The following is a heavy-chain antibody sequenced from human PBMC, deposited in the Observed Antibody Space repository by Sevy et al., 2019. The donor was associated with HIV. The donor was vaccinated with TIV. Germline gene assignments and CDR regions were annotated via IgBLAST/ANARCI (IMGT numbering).Heavy chain of an antibody. CDR2: ISYDGTTK. V-gene: IGHV3-30*03. CDR1: GFTFSHFA. Sequence: GGSLRLSCAASGFTFSHFAMHWVRQAPGKGLEWVTVISYDGTTKYYADSVKGRFTISRDNSKNTVDLQMNSLRADDTAVYYCARDFRSSYFDFWSGYAPFNWGQGTLVTDSS. J-gene: IGHJ4*02. CDR3: ARDFRSSYFDFWSGYAPFN. D-gene: IGHD3-3*01.